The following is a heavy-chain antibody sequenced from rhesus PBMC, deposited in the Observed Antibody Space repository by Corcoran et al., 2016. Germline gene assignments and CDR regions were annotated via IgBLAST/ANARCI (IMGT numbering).Heavy chain of an antibody. V-gene: IGHV1-180*01. CDR1: GYSFTTHY. J-gene: IGHJ4*01. Sequence: QLQLVQSGGEIKQPGASVKLSCKASGYSFTTHYIPWVRHAPGQGLEWIGQISPYNGNKHYAQTFQGRVTITTDTSTSTAYMALSSLRSEDTAVYYCTRDKSGGFDYWGQGVLVTVSS. CDR2: ISPYNGNK. CDR3: TRDKSGGFDY.